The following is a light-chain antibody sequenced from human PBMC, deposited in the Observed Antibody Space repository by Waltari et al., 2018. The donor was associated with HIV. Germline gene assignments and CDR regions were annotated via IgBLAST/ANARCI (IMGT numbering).Light chain of an antibody. CDR2: QDT. CDR1: RLGSRF. CDR3: QVWDSGSVI. V-gene: IGLV3-1*01. J-gene: IGLJ2*01. Sequence: SYEVTQPFSVSVYPGQTANIPCSGDRLGSRFTCWYQKKPGQSPVLVIYQDTKRPSGIPERCSGSNSGNTATLTISGTQPMDEADYYCQVWDSGSVIFGGGTKLTVL.